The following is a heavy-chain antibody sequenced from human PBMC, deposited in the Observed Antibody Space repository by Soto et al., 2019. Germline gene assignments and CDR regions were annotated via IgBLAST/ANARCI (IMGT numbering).Heavy chain of an antibody. CDR1: GFSFSSYG. V-gene: IGHV3-30*18. CDR2: ISYDGSNK. D-gene: IGHD5-18*01. Sequence: QVQLVESGGGVVQPGMSLRLSCAASGFSFSSYGMHWVRQAPGKGLEWVAFISYDGSNKYYADSVKGRFTISRDNSKNTLYLQMNSLRAEDTAVYYCAKVRVQLWFLDGMDVWGKGTTVTVSS. J-gene: IGHJ6*04. CDR3: AKVRVQLWFLDGMDV.